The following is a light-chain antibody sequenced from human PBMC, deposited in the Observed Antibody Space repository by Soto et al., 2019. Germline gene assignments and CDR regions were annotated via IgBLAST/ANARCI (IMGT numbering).Light chain of an antibody. Sequence: EIVMTQSPATLSVSPGERATLSCRAGQSVSSNLAWYQQKPGQAPRLLIYGASTRATGIPARFSGSGSGTEFTLTISSLQSEDFVVYYCQQYNNWPRMYTFGQGTKLEIK. J-gene: IGKJ2*01. CDR3: QQYNNWPRMYT. CDR2: GAS. CDR1: QSVSSN. V-gene: IGKV3-15*01.